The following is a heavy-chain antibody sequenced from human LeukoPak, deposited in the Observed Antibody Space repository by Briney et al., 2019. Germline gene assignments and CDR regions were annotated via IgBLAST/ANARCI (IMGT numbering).Heavy chain of an antibody. D-gene: IGHD3-10*01. CDR3: ARAVSPYYYGSGSYYSPYYFDY. Sequence: SETLSLTCTVSGGSISSGDYYWSWIRQPPGKGLEWIGYIYYNGSTYYNPSLKSRVAISVDTSKNQFSLKLSSVTAADTAVYYCARAVSPYYYGSGSYYSPYYFDYWGQGTLVTVSS. CDR2: IYYNGST. CDR1: GGSISSGDYY. V-gene: IGHV4-30-4*01. J-gene: IGHJ4*02.